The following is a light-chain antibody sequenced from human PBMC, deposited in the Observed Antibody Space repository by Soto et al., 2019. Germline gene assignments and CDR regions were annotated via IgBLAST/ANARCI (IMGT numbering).Light chain of an antibody. Sequence: DIVMTQSPESLAVSLGERATINCKSSQSVFYSSNNKNYLTWYQQKPGQPPKLLIYWASTRESGVPDRFSGSGSETDFTLTISSLQAEDVAVYYCQQEYSLPLTFGGGTKVEIK. CDR1: QSVFYSSNNKNY. J-gene: IGKJ4*01. V-gene: IGKV4-1*01. CDR3: QQEYSLPLT. CDR2: WAS.